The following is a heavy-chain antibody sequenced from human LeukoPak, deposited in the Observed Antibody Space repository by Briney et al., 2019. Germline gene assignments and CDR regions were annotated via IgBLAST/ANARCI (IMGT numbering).Heavy chain of an antibody. CDR3: ARGRYYDFWNY. CDR1: GYTFTSYD. D-gene: IGHD3-3*01. CDR2: MNPNSGNT. J-gene: IGHJ4*02. Sequence: ASVKVSCTASGYTFTSYDINWVRQATGQGLEWMGWMNPNSGNTGYAQEFQGRVTMTRNTSISTAYMELSSLRSEDTAVYYCARGRYYDFWNYWGQGTLVTVSS. V-gene: IGHV1-8*01.